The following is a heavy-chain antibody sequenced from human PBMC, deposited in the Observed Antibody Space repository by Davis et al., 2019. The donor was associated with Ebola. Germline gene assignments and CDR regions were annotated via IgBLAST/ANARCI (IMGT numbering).Heavy chain of an antibody. CDR3: ARDDPYDYIWGSYAGSGMDV. Sequence: ASVKVSCKASVGTFSSYAISWVRQAPGQGLEWMGWISAYNGNTNYAQKLQGRVTMTTDTSTSTAYMELRSLRSEDTAVYYCARDDPYDYIWGSYAGSGMDVWGQGTTVTVSS. CDR2: ISAYNGNT. D-gene: IGHD3-16*01. V-gene: IGHV1-18*01. CDR1: VGTFSSYA. J-gene: IGHJ6*02.